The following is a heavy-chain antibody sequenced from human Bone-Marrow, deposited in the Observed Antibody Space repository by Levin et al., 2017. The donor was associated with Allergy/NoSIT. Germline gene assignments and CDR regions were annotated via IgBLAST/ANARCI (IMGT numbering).Heavy chain of an antibody. J-gene: IGHJ4*02. V-gene: IGHV4-34*01. CDR3: ARGRYYDYVWGSYRFWYYFDY. CDR2: INHSGST. D-gene: IGHD3-16*02. Sequence: SQTLSLTCAVYGGSFRGYYWSWIRQPPGKGLEWIGEINHSGSTNYNPSLKSRVTISVDTSKNQFSLKLSSVTAADTAVYYCARGRYYDYVWGSYRFWYYFDYWGQGTLVTVSS. CDR1: GGSFRGYY.